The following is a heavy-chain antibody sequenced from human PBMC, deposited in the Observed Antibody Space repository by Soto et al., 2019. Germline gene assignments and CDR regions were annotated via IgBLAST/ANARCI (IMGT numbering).Heavy chain of an antibody. D-gene: IGHD1-1*01. CDR2: ITTTSFTI. J-gene: IGHJ4*02. V-gene: IGHV3-48*02. Sequence: GGSLRLSCEASCFSFSTYNMDWVRQAPGKAPEWIASITTTSFTINYADSVKGRFTISRDNGRNSLFLEMNSLRDEDTAVYYCARDRCFDGTCYSASDTWGQGTLVTVSS. CDR1: CFSFSTYN. CDR3: ARDRCFDGTCYSASDT.